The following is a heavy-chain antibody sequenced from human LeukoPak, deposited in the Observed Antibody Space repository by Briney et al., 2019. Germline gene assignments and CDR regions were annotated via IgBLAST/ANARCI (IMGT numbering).Heavy chain of an antibody. CDR1: GGSISGYY. CDR2: IYYSGTT. J-gene: IGHJ4*02. Sequence: SETLSLTCTVSGGSISGYYWSWIRQPPGKGLEWIGYIYYSGTTNYNPSLKSRVTISVDTSKNQISLNLTSVTVADTAVYYCAIAGSQIIIAGTLWGPGTLVTVSS. V-gene: IGHV4-59*01. D-gene: IGHD6-13*01. CDR3: AIAGSQIIIAGTL.